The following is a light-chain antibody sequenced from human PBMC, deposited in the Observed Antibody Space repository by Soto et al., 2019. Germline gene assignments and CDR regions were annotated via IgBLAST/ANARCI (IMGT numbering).Light chain of an antibody. CDR3: SSYSSTTLV. J-gene: IGLJ1*01. V-gene: IGLV2-14*01. CDR2: EVR. CDR1: SSDVGGHDY. Sequence: QSVLTQPACVSLSPGQSITISCTGTSSDVGGHDYVSWYQQHPGKAPKLIIYEVRNRPSGVSNRFSGSKSGNTASLTISGLQAEDEADYYCSSYSSTTLVFGTGTKVTVL.